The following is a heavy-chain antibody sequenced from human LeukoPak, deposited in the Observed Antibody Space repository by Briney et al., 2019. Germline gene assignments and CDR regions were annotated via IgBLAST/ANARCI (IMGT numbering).Heavy chain of an antibody. J-gene: IGHJ4*02. Sequence: GGSLRLSCTASGFTFGDYAMSWFRQAPGKGLEWVGFIRTKGYGEKTEYAASVKGRFSISRDESKSIAYLQMNSLKTEDTAAYYCTRVVPYCSGGSCYSISYFDYWGQGTLVTVSS. V-gene: IGHV3-49*03. CDR3: TRVVPYCSGGSCYSISYFDY. CDR2: IRTKGYGEKT. CDR1: GFTFGDYA. D-gene: IGHD2-15*01.